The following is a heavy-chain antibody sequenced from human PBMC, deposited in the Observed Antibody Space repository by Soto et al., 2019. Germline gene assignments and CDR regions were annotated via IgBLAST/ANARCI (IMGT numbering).Heavy chain of an antibody. CDR1: GFTFMNHA. CDR2: ISGSGDRT. J-gene: IGHJ3*02. D-gene: IGHD3-10*01. Sequence: EAQLLESGGGLVQPGGTQRLSCAASGFTFMNHAMAWVRQGPGKGLEWVSCISGSGDRTFDANSVKGRFTISRDNSKNTLDLQMNSLRADDTAIYYCARRGPSGWGAFDILGQGTKVTVSS. V-gene: IGHV3-23*01. CDR3: ARRGPSGWGAFDI.